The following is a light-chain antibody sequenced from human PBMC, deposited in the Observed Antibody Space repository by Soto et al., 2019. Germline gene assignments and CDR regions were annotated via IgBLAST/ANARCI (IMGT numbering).Light chain of an antibody. V-gene: IGKV3D-15*01. Sequence: EIVMTQSPANLSLSPGESATLSFMASLSVSSNLAWYQQKPGQTPRLLIHGASTRATGIAARFSGSGSGTEFALALRALQSEDFATYYCQQYNNWPVTFGGGTKVDIK. CDR1: LSVSSN. CDR3: QQYNNWPVT. J-gene: IGKJ4*01. CDR2: GAS.